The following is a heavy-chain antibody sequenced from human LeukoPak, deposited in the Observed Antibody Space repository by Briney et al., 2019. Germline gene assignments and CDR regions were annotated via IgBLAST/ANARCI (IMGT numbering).Heavy chain of an antibody. CDR1: GGSISSSSYY. Sequence: PSETLSLTCTVSGGSISSSSYYWGWIRQPPGKGLEWIGSIYYSGSTYYNPSLKSRVTISVDTSKNQFSLKLSSVTAADTAVYDCTVVVPSLYYFDYWGQGTLVTVSS. J-gene: IGHJ4*02. V-gene: IGHV4-39*01. D-gene: IGHD2-2*01. CDR3: TVVVPSLYYFDY. CDR2: IYYSGST.